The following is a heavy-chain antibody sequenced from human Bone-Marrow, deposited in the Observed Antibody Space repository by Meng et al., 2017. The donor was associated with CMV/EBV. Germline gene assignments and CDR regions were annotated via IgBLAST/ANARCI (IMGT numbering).Heavy chain of an antibody. Sequence: SVKVSCKASGGTFSSYAISWVRQAPGQGLEWMGGIIPIFGTANYAQKFQGRVTITTDESTSTAYMELSSLRTEDTAVYYCARDRCGGDCYSRYYYGMDVWGQGTTVTFSS. V-gene: IGHV1-69*05. CDR3: ARDRCGGDCYSRYYYGMDV. CDR1: GGTFSSYA. J-gene: IGHJ6*02. CDR2: IIPIFGTA. D-gene: IGHD2-21*01.